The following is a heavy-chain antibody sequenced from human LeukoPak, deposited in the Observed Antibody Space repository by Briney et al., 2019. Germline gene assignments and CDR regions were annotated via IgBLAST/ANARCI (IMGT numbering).Heavy chain of an antibody. D-gene: IGHD5-18*01. J-gene: IGHJ4*02. CDR3: ARLRLWFDY. CDR1: GGSISSGSYY. V-gene: IGHV4-61*02. Sequence: SETLSLTCTVSGGSISSGSYYWSWIRQPAGKGLEWIGRIYTSGSTNYNPSLKIRVTISVDTSKNQFSLKLSSVTAADTSVYYCARLRLWFDYWGQGTLVTVSS. CDR2: IYTSGST.